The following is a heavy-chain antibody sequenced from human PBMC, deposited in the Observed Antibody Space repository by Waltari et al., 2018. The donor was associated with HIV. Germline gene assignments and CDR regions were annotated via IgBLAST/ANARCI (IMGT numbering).Heavy chain of an antibody. Sequence: QVQLVQSGAEVRKPGASVKVSCKAAGYTFTGYYLHWVRQAPGQGLEWIGPINPNSGGTTYAQKFQARVTRTRDTSIGAAYMELSSLRPNDTAVYYCARVTTVTGDSYFYYGMDVWGQGTTVTVSS. CDR3: ARVTTVTGDSYFYYGMDV. J-gene: IGHJ6*02. V-gene: IGHV1-2*06. D-gene: IGHD4-17*01. CDR1: GYTFTGYY. CDR2: INPNSGGT.